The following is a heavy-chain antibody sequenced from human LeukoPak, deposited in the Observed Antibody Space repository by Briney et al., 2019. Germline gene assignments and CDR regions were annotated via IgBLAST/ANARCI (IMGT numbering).Heavy chain of an antibody. CDR2: IYYSGST. Sequence: SETLSLTCTVSGGSISSYYWSWIRQPPGKGLEWIGYIYYSGSTNYNPSLKSRVTISVDTSKNQFSLKLSSVTAADTAVYYCARDNWGAHFDYWGQGTLVTVSS. CDR1: GGSISSYY. CDR3: ARDNWGAHFDY. D-gene: IGHD7-27*01. V-gene: IGHV4-59*01. J-gene: IGHJ4*02.